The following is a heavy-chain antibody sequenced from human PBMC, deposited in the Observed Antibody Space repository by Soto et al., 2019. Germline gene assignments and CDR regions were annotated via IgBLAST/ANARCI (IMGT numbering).Heavy chain of an antibody. Sequence: SETLSLTCTVSCGSISSGGYYWSWIRQHPGKGLEWIGYIYYSGSTYYNPSLKSRVTISVDTSKNQFSLKLSSVTAADTAVYYCARDVQYGTSYYFDYWGQGTLVTVSS. CDR3: ARDVQYGTSYYFDY. D-gene: IGHD1-1*01. CDR1: CGSISSGGYY. J-gene: IGHJ4*02. V-gene: IGHV4-31*03. CDR2: IYYSGST.